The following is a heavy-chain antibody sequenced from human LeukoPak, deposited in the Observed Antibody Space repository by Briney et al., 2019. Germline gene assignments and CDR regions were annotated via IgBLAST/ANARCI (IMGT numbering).Heavy chain of an antibody. D-gene: IGHD3-10*01. CDR3: ARTSYGSGNYYIDY. CDR2: SRNKANSYAT. Sequence: PGGSLRLSCAVSGFSFSDHYMDWVRQAPGKGLEWVGRSRNKANSYATEYAASVKGRFIISRDDSKNSLYLQMSSLKTEDTAVYYCARTSYGSGNYYIDYWGQGTLVTVPS. CDR1: GFSFSDHY. J-gene: IGHJ4*02. V-gene: IGHV3-72*01.